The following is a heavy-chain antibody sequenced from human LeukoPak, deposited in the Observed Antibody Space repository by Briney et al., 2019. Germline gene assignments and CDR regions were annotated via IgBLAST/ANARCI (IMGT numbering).Heavy chain of an antibody. CDR1: GFTFSSYW. V-gene: IGHV3-74*01. CDR2: INSDGSST. CDR3: AREGPLTGYYIDY. J-gene: IGHJ4*02. Sequence: GGSLRLSCAASGFTFSSYWMHWVRQAPGKGLVWVSRINSDGSSTSYADSVKGRFTISRDNAKNTLYLQMNSLRAGDTAVYYCAREGPLTGYYIDYWGQGTLVTVSS. D-gene: IGHD3-9*01.